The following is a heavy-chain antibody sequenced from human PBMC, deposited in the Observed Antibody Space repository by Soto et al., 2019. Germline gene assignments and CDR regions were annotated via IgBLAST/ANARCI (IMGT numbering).Heavy chain of an antibody. D-gene: IGHD2-8*01. Sequence: GGSLRLSCAASGFTFSSYSMNWVRQAPGKGLEWVSYISSSSSTIYYADSVKGRFTISRDNAKNSLYLQMNSLRAEDTAVYYCARGLSPYCTNGVCPLDYWGQGTPVTVSS. CDR2: ISSSSSTI. CDR3: ARGLSPYCTNGVCPLDY. J-gene: IGHJ4*02. CDR1: GFTFSSYS. V-gene: IGHV3-48*01.